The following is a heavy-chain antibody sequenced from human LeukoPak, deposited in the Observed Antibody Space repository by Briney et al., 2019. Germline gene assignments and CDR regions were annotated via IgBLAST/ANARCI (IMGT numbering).Heavy chain of an antibody. CDR1: GGSISSYY. J-gene: IGHJ6*02. D-gene: IGHD6-13*01. CDR3: ARGPPSSNWAGMAV. V-gene: IGHV4-59*08. Sequence: SETLSLTCTVSGGSISSYYWSWIRQPPGKGLEWIGYIYYSGSTNYNPSLKSRVTISVDTSKNQFSLKLSSVTAADTAVYYCARGPPSSNWAGMAVWGQGTTVTVSS. CDR2: IYYSGST.